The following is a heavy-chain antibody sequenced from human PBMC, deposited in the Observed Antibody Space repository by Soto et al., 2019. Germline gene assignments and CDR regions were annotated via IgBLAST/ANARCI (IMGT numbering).Heavy chain of an antibody. D-gene: IGHD3-22*01. CDR1: GFTFSSYA. V-gene: IGHV3-23*01. J-gene: IGHJ6*02. Sequence: GGSLRLSCAASGFTFSSYAMSWVRQAPGKGLEWVSAISGSGGSTYYADSVKGRFTISRDNSKNTLYLQMNSLRAEDTAVYYCAKDSNPFLDYYDSSGYSYYYYGMDVWGQGTTVTVSS. CDR2: ISGSGGST. CDR3: AKDSNPFLDYYDSSGYSYYYYGMDV.